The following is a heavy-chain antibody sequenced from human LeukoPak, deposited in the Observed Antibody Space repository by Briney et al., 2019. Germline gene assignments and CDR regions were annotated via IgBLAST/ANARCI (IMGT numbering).Heavy chain of an antibody. J-gene: IGHJ4*02. CDR3: ARVSPRPGEKRIAAAGPRLLLGY. CDR1: GYTFTSYD. CDR2: MNPNSGNT. Sequence: ASVKVSCKASGYTFTSYDINWVRQATGQGLEWMGWMNPNSGNTGYAQKFQGRVTMTRNTSISTAYMELSSLRSEDTAVYYCARVSPRPGEKRIAAAGPRLLLGYWGQGTLVTVSS. D-gene: IGHD6-13*01. V-gene: IGHV1-8*01.